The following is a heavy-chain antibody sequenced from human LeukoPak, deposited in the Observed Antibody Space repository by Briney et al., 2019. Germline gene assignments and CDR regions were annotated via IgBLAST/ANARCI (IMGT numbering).Heavy chain of an antibody. D-gene: IGHD4-17*01. Sequence: SETLSLTCTVSGGSISSYHWSWIRQPPGKGLEWVGYIYNSGSTNYNPSLKSRVTISVDTSKNQLSLKLSSVTAADTAVYYCARWDYAADYWGQGTLVTVSS. CDR2: IYNSGST. CDR1: GGSISSYH. J-gene: IGHJ4*02. V-gene: IGHV4-59*01. CDR3: ARWDYAADY.